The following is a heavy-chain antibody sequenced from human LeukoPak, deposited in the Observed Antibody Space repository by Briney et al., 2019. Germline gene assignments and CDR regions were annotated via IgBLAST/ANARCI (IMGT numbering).Heavy chain of an antibody. V-gene: IGHV3-23*01. D-gene: IGHD3-3*01. CDR3: ARDQYDTWSRRGNFDS. CDR2: IGLNGVTT. J-gene: IGHJ4*02. Sequence: GGSLRLSCAASGFTFSNFAMSWVRQAPGKGLEWVSGIGLNGVTTYYADSVKGRFTNSRDNSKNTLYLQMNSLRAEDTAVYYCARDQYDTWSRRGNFDSWGQGTLVIVSS. CDR1: GFTFSNFA.